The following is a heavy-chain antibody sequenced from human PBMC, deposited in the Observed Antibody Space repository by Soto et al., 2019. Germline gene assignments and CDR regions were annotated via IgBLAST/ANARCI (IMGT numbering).Heavy chain of an antibody. CDR1: GFTFRSDA. Sequence: EVQLLESGGGLVQPGGSLRLSCAASGFTFRSDAMSWVRQAPGQGLEWVSAISGSGGSTYYADSVKGRFTISRDNSKNTLYLQMNSLRAEDTAVYYCATNSGYDLYCGMDVWGQGTTVTVSS. CDR2: ISGSGGST. CDR3: ATNSGYDLYCGMDV. V-gene: IGHV3-23*01. D-gene: IGHD5-12*01. J-gene: IGHJ6*02.